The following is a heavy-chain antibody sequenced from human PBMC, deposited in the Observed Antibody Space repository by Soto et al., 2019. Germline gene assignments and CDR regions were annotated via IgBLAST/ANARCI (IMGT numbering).Heavy chain of an antibody. Sequence: PGGSLRLSCAASGFSFSTYSINWVRQAPGKGLVWVSWINSDGSSTSYADSVKGRFTISRDNAKNTLYLQMNSLRAEDTAVYYCASGGSSLNFDSWGQGTLVTVS. CDR3: ASGGSSLNFDS. J-gene: IGHJ4*02. V-gene: IGHV3-74*01. CDR1: GFSFSTYS. D-gene: IGHD6-6*01. CDR2: INSDGSST.